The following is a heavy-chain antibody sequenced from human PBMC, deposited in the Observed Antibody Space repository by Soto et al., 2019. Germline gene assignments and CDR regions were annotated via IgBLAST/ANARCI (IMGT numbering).Heavy chain of an antibody. D-gene: IGHD3-10*01. Sequence: ASVKVSCKASGYTFTDSHIHWVRQAPGQGLEWMGWINPDTGDRNYAQRFQGRPTLTRDTSITTAYMALTRLTSDDTAVYFCARASDLVCDSWGQGTMVTVP. CDR1: GYTFTDSH. V-gene: IGHV1-2*02. CDR3: ARASDLVCDS. CDR2: INPDTGDR. J-gene: IGHJ4*02.